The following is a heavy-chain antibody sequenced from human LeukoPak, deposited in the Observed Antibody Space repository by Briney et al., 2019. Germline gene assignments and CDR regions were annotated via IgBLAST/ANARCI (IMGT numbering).Heavy chain of an antibody. V-gene: IGHV4-39*07. D-gene: IGHD6-19*01. CDR3: ARESGSGWYLDY. CDR2: IYYSGST. Sequence: PSETLSLTCTVSGGSISSSSYYWGWIRQPPGKGLEWIGSIYYSGSTYYNPSLKSRVTISVDTSKNQFSLKLSSVTAADTAVYCCARESGSGWYLDYWGQGTLVTVSS. J-gene: IGHJ4*02. CDR1: GGSISSSSYY.